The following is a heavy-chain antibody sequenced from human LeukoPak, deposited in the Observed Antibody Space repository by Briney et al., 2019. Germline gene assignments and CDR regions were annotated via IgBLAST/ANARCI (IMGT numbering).Heavy chain of an antibody. D-gene: IGHD6-13*01. CDR2: IYYHGST. Sequence: PSEILSLTCMVSGDPISGYSNYKWTWIRQPPGRGLEWIGYIYYHGSTNYNPSLKSRVTFSVDTSKNQFSLKLTSVTAADTAVYYCVREYSGFDYWGQGTLVTVSS. CDR1: GDPISGYSNYK. CDR3: VREYSGFDY. J-gene: IGHJ4*02. V-gene: IGHV4-61*01.